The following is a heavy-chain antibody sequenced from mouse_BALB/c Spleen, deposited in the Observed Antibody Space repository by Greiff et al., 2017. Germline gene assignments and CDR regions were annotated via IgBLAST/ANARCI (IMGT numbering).Heavy chain of an antibody. D-gene: IGHD1-1*01. CDR3: ARSHLLLRYPAYYAMDY. J-gene: IGHJ4*01. CDR2: VNPYNGGT. V-gene: IGHV1-19*01. Sequence: EVQLQQSGPELVKPGASVKMSCKASGYTFTDYYMDWVKQSHGESFEWIGRVNPYNGGTSYNQKFKGKATLTVDKSSSTAYMELNSLTSEDSAVYYCARSHLLLRYPAYYAMDYWGQGTSVTVSS. CDR1: GYTFTDYY.